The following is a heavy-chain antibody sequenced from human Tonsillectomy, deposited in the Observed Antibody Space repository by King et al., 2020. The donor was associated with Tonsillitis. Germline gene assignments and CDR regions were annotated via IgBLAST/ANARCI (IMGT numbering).Heavy chain of an antibody. V-gene: IGHV5-51*01. CDR3: ARHGDDSSGHDGFDI. D-gene: IGHD3-22*01. J-gene: IGHJ3*02. CDR1: GYRFTSYW. Sequence: VQLVQSGAEVKKPGESLKISCKGSGYRFTSYWIAWVRQMPGKGLEWMGIIYPRDSDTTYSPSFQGQVTISADKSISTAYLQWSSLKASDTAMYYCARHGDDSSGHDGFDIWGQGTMVTVSS. CDR2: IYPRDSDT.